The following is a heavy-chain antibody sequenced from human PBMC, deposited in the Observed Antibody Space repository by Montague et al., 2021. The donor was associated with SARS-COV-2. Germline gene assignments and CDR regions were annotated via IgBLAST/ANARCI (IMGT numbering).Heavy chain of an antibody. V-gene: IGHV2-5*02. J-gene: IGHJ3*02. CDR2: IYWDDDK. D-gene: IGHD3-9*01. CDR3: VKLGYDLLTGYDDAFDI. CDR1: RFSLYTSGVG. Sequence: PALVKPTQTLTLTCTFSRFSLYTSGVGVGWIRQPPGKALEWLALIYWDDDKRYTPSVKTRLTITKDTFENQVVLTMANMHPVDTATYYCVKLGYDLLTGYDDAFDIWGPGTLVTVSS.